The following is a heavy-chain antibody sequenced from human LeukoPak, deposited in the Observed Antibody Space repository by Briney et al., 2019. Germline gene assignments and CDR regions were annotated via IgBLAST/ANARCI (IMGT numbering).Heavy chain of an antibody. Sequence: GASVNVSCKASGGTFSSYAISWVRQAPGQGLEWMGGIIPIFGTANYAQKFQGRVTITTDESTSTAYMELSSLRSEDTAVYYCARVSGSGVYYFDYWGQGTLVTVSS. D-gene: IGHD7-27*01. CDR2: IIPIFGTA. CDR3: ARVSGSGVYYFDY. J-gene: IGHJ4*02. CDR1: GGTFSSYA. V-gene: IGHV1-69*05.